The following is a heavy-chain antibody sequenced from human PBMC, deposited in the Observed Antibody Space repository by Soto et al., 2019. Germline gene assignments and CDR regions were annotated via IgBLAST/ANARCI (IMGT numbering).Heavy chain of an antibody. Sequence: SETLSLTCTVSGGSISSGGYYWSWIRQHPGKGLEWIGYIYYSGSTYYNPSLKSRVTISVDTSKNQFSLKLSSVTAADTAVYYCAGGVGVVTPGVGMDVWGQGTTVTVSS. V-gene: IGHV4-31*03. CDR3: AGGVGVVTPGVGMDV. CDR2: IYYSGST. CDR1: GGSISSGGYY. J-gene: IGHJ6*02. D-gene: IGHD3-22*01.